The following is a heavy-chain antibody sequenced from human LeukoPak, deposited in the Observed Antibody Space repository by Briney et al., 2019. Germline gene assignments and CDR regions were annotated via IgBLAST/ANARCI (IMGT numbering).Heavy chain of an antibody. CDR1: GGSISSGGYY. D-gene: IGHD3-10*01. CDR2: IYYSGST. J-gene: IGHJ6*04. Sequence: SETLSLTCTVSGGSISSGGYYWSWIRQHPGKGLGWIGYIYYSGSTYYNPSLKSRVTISVDTSKNQFSLKLSSVTAADTAVYYCARDYGSGSYKDYYYGMDVWGKGTTVTVSS. V-gene: IGHV4-31*03. CDR3: ARDYGSGSYKDYYYGMDV.